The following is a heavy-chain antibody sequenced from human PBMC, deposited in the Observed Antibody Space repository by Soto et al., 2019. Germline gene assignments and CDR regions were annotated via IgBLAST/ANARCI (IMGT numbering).Heavy chain of an antibody. CDR1: GYTFTSYA. J-gene: IGHJ4*02. D-gene: IGHD5-18*01. CDR2: INAGNGNT. V-gene: IGHV1-3*01. CDR3: ARDPGYSYGYN. Sequence: QVQLVQSGAEVKKPGASVKVSGKASGYTFTSYAMHWVRQAPGQRLEWMGWINAGNGNTKYSQKFQGRVTITRDTSASTAYMELNSLRSEDTAVYYCARDPGYSYGYNWGQGTLVTVSS.